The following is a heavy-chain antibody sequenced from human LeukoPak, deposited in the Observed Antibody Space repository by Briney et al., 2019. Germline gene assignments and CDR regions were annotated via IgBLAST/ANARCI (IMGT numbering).Heavy chain of an antibody. CDR1: GGSFSDYF. J-gene: IGHJ6*02. Sequence: SETLSLTCAVYGGSFSDYFWGWIRQPPGKGLEWIGEINHSGRTYYNPSLKSRVTISVDTSKNQFSLNLSSVTAADTAVYYCARAVVVVPAAIHYGMDVWGQGTTVPVSS. V-gene: IGHV4-34*01. CDR3: ARAVVVVPAAIHYGMDV. CDR2: INHSGRT. D-gene: IGHD2-2*01.